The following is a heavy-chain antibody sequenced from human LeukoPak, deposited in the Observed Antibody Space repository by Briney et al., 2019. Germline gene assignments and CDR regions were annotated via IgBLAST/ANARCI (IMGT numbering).Heavy chain of an antibody. CDR1: GYTFTSYD. CDR3: ARDCSSTSCYYYYMDV. CDR2: MNPNSGNT. J-gene: IGHJ6*03. D-gene: IGHD2-2*01. Sequence: ASVKVSCKASGYTFTSYDINWVRQATGQGREWMGWMNPNSGNTGYAQKFQGRVTMTRNTSISTAYMELSSLRSEDTAVYYRARDCSSTSCYYYYMDVWGKGTTVTVSS. V-gene: IGHV1-8*01.